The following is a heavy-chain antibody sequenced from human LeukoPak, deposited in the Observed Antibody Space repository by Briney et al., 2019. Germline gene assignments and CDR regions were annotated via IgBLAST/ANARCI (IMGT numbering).Heavy chain of an antibody. CDR1: GGTFSSYA. D-gene: IGHD3-10*01. CDR2: IIPILGIA. J-gene: IGHJ4*02. Sequence: SVKVSCKASGGTFSSYAISWVRQAPGQGLEWMGRIIPILGIANYAQKFQGRVTITADKSTSTAYMELSSLRSEDTAVYYCARDGHPVGAEYWGQGTLVTVSS. V-gene: IGHV1-69*04. CDR3: ARDGHPVGAEY.